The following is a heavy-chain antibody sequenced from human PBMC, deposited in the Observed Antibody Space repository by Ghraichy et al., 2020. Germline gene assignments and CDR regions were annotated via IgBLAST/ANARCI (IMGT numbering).Heavy chain of an antibody. D-gene: IGHD3-3*01. Sequence: GSLRLSCTVSGGSISGYYWSWIRQSPGKGLEWIGYIHYSGTTDYNPPLKSRVTISVDMSKDQFSLKLNSVTAADKAGYNCVRSCDFLSGLEIGYWGQGTRVTVSS. V-gene: IGHV4-59*12. CDR2: IHYSGTT. J-gene: IGHJ4*02. CDR1: GGSISGYY. CDR3: VRSCDFLSGLEIGY.